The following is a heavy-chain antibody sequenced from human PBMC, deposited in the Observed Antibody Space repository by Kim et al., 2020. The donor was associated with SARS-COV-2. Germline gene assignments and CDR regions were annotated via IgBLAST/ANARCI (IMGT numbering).Heavy chain of an antibody. Sequence: GGSLRLSCAASGFTFSSYGMHWVRQAPGKGLEWVAVIWYDGSNKYYADSVKGRFTISRDNSKNTLYLQMNSLRAEDTAVYYCARDQGRFGELLWYGMDVWGQGTTVTVSS. CDR1: GFTFSSYG. J-gene: IGHJ6*02. CDR2: IWYDGSNK. D-gene: IGHD3-10*01. CDR3: ARDQGRFGELLWYGMDV. V-gene: IGHV3-33*01.